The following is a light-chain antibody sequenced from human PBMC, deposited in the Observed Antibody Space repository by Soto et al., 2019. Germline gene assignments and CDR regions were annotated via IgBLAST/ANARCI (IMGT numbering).Light chain of an antibody. V-gene: IGKV1-39*01. J-gene: IGKJ1*01. CDR3: QQSHSIPLT. Sequence: DIQMTQSPYSLSASVGDRVTITCRASRRVSNYLSWYQQKPVKAPKILIYVVSNLQSGVPSRFSGSGSGTDFTLTIRSLQPEDFATYYCQQSHSIPLTFGQGTKVEIK. CDR2: VVS. CDR1: RRVSNY.